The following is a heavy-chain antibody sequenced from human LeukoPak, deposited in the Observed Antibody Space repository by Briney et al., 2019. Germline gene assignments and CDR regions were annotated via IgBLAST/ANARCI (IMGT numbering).Heavy chain of an antibody. CDR3: ARERDSSGWVST. CDR1: RYTLIGYY. D-gene: IGHD6-19*01. V-gene: IGHV1-2*02. CDR2: INPNSGGT. Sequence: ASVKDSCQASRYTLIGYYMHWVRQAPGQGLEWMGWINPNSGGTNYAQKFQGRDTMTRDTSISTGYMELSRLRSDDTAVYYCARERDSSGWVSTWGQGALVTVSS. J-gene: IGHJ1*01.